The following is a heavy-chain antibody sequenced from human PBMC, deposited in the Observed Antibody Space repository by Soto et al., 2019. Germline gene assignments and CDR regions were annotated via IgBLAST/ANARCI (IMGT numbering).Heavy chain of an antibody. CDR1: GYTFTRYG. CDR2: INTYNGNT. D-gene: IGHD3-16*01. Sequence: QVQLVQSGAEVKNPGASVKVSCKASGYTFTRYGIGWARQAPGQGLEWMGWINTYNGNTNYAQNVRGRVTPTTDTSTSTAYMELRSLRSNDTAIYYCAMVDVYVTPSPQDVWGQGTTVIVSS. CDR3: AMVDVYVTPSPQDV. J-gene: IGHJ6*02. V-gene: IGHV1-18*01.